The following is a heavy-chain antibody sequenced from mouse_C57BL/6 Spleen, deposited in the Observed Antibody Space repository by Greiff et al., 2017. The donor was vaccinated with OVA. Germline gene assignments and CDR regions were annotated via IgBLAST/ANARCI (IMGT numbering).Heavy chain of an antibody. CDR2: ISDGGSYT. Sequence: EVKLMESGGGLVKPGGSLKLSCAASGFTFSSYAMSWVRQTPEKRLEWVATISDGGSYTYYPDNVKGRITISRDKAKNNLYMQMSQLKSEDTAMYYCARQGSGGGYYAMDYWGQGTLVTVSS. CDR1: GFTFSSYA. V-gene: IGHV5-4*03. D-gene: IGHD3-2*02. J-gene: IGHJ4*01. CDR3: ARQGSGGGYYAMDY.